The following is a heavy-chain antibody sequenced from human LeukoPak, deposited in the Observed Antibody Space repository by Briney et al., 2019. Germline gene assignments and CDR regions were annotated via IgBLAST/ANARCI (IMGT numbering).Heavy chain of an antibody. CDR1: GFTFSSYA. Sequence: PGRSLRLSCAAPGFTFSSYAMHWVRQAPGKGLEWVAVISYDGSNKYYADSVKGRFTISRDNSKNTLYLQMNSLRAEDTAVYYCAKIVVGAIPVPTYGMDVWGQGTTVTVSS. D-gene: IGHD1-26*01. V-gene: IGHV3-30*04. CDR2: ISYDGSNK. J-gene: IGHJ6*02. CDR3: AKIVVGAIPVPTYGMDV.